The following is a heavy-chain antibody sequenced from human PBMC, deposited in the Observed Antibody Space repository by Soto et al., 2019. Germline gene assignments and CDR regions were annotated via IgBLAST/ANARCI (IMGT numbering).Heavy chain of an antibody. CDR2: IIPIFGTA. J-gene: IGHJ4*02. Sequence: VQLVQSGAEVKKPGSSVKVSCKASGGTFSSYAISWVRQAPGQGLEWMGGIIPIFGTANYAQKFQGRVTITADESTSTAYMELSSLRSEDTAVYYCARIGAPYYYDSSGYQPYYFDYWGQGTLVTVSS. V-gene: IGHV1-69*01. CDR3: ARIGAPYYYDSSGYQPYYFDY. D-gene: IGHD3-22*01. CDR1: GGTFSSYA.